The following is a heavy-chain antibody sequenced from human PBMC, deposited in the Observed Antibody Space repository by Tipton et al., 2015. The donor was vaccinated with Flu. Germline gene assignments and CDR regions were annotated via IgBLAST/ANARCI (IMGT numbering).Heavy chain of an antibody. Sequence: LRLSCAASGFIFSTYEMNWVRQAPGKGLEWIGSIYQSGTTYYNPSLKSRVTISVDTSRNQFSLKLSSVTAADTAVYYCAKTYFDSSDSPDRFDPWGQGTLVTVSS. CDR3: AKTYFDSSDSPDRFDP. CDR2: IYQSGTT. J-gene: IGHJ5*02. V-gene: IGHV4-38-2*01. CDR1: GFIFSTYE. D-gene: IGHD3-22*01.